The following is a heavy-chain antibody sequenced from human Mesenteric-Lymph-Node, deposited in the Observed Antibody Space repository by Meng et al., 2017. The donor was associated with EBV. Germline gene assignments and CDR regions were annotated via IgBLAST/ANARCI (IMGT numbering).Heavy chain of an antibody. V-gene: IGHV4-34*01. CDR3: ARGEKGPIDY. J-gene: IGHJ4*02. Sequence: QDHLQRGGTGRVKPSETLSRTCAVYGGSFSGYYWSWIRQPPGKGLEWIGEINHSGSTNYNPSLKSRVTISVDTSKNQFSLKLSSVTAADTAVYYCARGEKGPIDYWGQGTLVTVSS. CDR1: GGSFSGYY. CDR2: INHSGST.